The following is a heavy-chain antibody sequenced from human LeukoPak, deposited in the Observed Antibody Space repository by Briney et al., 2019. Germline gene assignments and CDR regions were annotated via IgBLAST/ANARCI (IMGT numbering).Heavy chain of an antibody. Sequence: ASVKVSCKASGYTFTGYYMHWVRQAPGQGLELIGWINPNSGGTNYAQKFQGRVTMTRDTSISTAYMELSRLRSDDTAVYYCARNRYCSGGSCRYFDYWGQGTLVTVSS. CDR3: ARNRYCSGGSCRYFDY. CDR2: INPNSGGT. V-gene: IGHV1-2*02. J-gene: IGHJ4*02. CDR1: GYTFTGYY. D-gene: IGHD2-15*01.